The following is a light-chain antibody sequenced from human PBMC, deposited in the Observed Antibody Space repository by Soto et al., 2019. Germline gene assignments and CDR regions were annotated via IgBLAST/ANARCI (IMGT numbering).Light chain of an antibody. J-gene: IGLJ2*01. Sequence: QSALAQPASVSGSPGQSITISCTGTSSDIGNYNLVSWYQHHPGKAPKLIIFEGIKRPSGVSNRFSGSKSGNTASLTISGLQAEDEADYYCCSYADSPTVLFGGGTQLTV. V-gene: IGLV2-23*01. CDR3: CSYADSPTVL. CDR2: EGI. CDR1: SSDIGNYNL.